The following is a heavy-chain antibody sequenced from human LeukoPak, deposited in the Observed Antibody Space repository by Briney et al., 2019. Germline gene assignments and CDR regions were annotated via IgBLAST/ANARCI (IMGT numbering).Heavy chain of an antibody. V-gene: IGHV1-8*01. Sequence: APVKVSCKASGYTFTSYDINWVRQATGQGLEWMGWMNPNSGNTGYAQKFQGRVTMTRNTSISTAYMELSSLRSEDTAVYYCARAPPPTVTPDYWGQGTLVTVSS. CDR1: GYTFTSYD. CDR3: ARAPPPTVTPDY. J-gene: IGHJ4*02. CDR2: MNPNSGNT. D-gene: IGHD4-11*01.